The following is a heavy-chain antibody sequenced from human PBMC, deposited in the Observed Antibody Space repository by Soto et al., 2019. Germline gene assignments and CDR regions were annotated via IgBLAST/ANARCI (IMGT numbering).Heavy chain of an antibody. CDR1: GYTFTGYY. Sequence: ASVQVSCKASGYTFTGYYMHWVRQAPGQGLEWMGWINPNSGGTNYAQKFQGWVTMTRDTSISTAYMELSRLRSDDTAVYYCAIQHDYSNYEGFDPWGQGTLVTVSS. D-gene: IGHD4-4*01. V-gene: IGHV1-2*04. CDR3: AIQHDYSNYEGFDP. CDR2: INPNSGGT. J-gene: IGHJ5*02.